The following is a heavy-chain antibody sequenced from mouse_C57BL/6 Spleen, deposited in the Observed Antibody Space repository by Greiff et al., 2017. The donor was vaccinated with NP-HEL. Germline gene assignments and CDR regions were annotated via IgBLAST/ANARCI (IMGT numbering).Heavy chain of an antibody. Sequence: EVKLQESGPGLVKPSQSLSLTCSVTGYSITSGYYWNWIRQFPGNKLEWMGYISYDGSNNYNPSLKNRISITRDTSKNQFFLKLNSVTTEDTATYYCASHGYGAMDYWGQGTSVTVSS. CDR2: ISYDGSN. J-gene: IGHJ4*01. CDR1: GYSITSGYY. D-gene: IGHD2-2*01. V-gene: IGHV3-6*01. CDR3: ASHGYGAMDY.